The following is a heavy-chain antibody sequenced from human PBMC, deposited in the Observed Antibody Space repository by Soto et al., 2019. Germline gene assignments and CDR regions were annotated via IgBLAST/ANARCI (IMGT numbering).Heavy chain of an antibody. J-gene: IGHJ4*02. Sequence: PGGSLRLSCVASGFIINKYWMNWVRQAPGKGLEWVASIKEGGTQTASVDSVKGRFTISRDNAKNTLYLEMNNLRVEDTAVYYCARDVGQWCFDAWGQGAMVTISS. V-gene: IGHV3-7*01. D-gene: IGHD2-15*01. CDR1: GFIINKYW. CDR3: ARDVGQWCFDA. CDR2: IKEGGTQT.